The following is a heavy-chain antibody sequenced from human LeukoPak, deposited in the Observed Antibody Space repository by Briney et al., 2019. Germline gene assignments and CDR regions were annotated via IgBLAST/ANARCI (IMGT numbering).Heavy chain of an antibody. CDR3: ARGDDGRSLDY. D-gene: IGHD1-1*01. Sequence: GGSLRLSCAGSGFTFSSYAMSWVRQAPGKGLEWVSLISNSGGITFYGDSVKGRFTDSRDNTKNTLYPQMNSLRVEDSALYYCARGDDGRSLDYWGQGTRVTVSS. V-gene: IGHV3-23*01. CDR2: ISNSGGIT. J-gene: IGHJ4*02. CDR1: GFTFSSYA.